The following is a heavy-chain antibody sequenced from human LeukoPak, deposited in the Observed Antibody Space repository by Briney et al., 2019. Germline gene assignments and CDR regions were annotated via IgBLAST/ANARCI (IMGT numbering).Heavy chain of an antibody. CDR3: ARSLYSGYDYYFDY. Sequence: SVKVSCKASGGTFSSYTISWVRQAPGQGLEWMGRIIPILGIANYAQKFQGRVTITADKSTSTAYMELSSLRSEDTAVYYCARSLYSGYDYYFDYWGQGTLVTVS. D-gene: IGHD5-12*01. CDR2: IIPILGIA. J-gene: IGHJ4*02. CDR1: GGTFSSYT. V-gene: IGHV1-69*02.